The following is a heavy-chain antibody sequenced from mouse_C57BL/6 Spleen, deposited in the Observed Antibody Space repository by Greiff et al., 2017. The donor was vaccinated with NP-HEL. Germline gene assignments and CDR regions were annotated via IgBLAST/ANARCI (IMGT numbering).Heavy chain of an antibody. CDR2: IDPNSGGT. D-gene: IGHD1-1*01. V-gene: IGHV1-72*01. CDR3: ASYYGSSLDY. CDR1: GYTFTSYW. Sequence: VQLQQSGAELVKPGASVKLTCKASGYTFTSYWMHWVKQRPGRGLEWMGRIDPNSGGTKYNEKFKSKAKLTVDKPSSTAYMQLSSLTSEDSAVYYCASYYGSSLDYWGQGTTLTVSS. J-gene: IGHJ2*01.